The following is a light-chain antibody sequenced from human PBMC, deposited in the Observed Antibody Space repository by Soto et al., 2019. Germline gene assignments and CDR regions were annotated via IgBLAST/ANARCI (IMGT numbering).Light chain of an antibody. CDR3: QQFDSSRIYS. CDR1: QSVTSTY. CDR2: GGS. V-gene: IGKV3-20*01. J-gene: IGKJ2*03. Sequence: EILLTQSLGTLSLSPGETATLSCRASQSVTSTYLAWYQQRPGQSPRLIIYGGSTRATGFPDRFSGGGSGTDFTITISRLEPEDSAVYYCHCQQFDSSRIYSFGQGTKLEI.